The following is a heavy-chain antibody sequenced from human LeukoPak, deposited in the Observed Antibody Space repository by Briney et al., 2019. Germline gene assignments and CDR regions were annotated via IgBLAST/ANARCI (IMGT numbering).Heavy chain of an antibody. CDR1: GFTLSSYD. J-gene: IGHJ3*02. V-gene: IGHV3-30-3*01. D-gene: IGHD1-26*01. Sequence: PGGSLRLSCAASGFTLSSYDMQWVRQAPGKGLKWVAVISYDGNNKYYADSVKGRFTISRDNSKNTLSLQMNSLRAEDTAVYYCAKALVGIDAFDIWGQGTMVTVSS. CDR2: ISYDGNNK. CDR3: AKALVGIDAFDI.